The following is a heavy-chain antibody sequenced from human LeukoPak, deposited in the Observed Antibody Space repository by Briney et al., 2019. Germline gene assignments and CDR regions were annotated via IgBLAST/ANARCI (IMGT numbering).Heavy chain of an antibody. D-gene: IGHD4-17*01. Sequence: ASETLSLTCTVSGGSISSSYWNWIRQPPGKGLEWIGYIYYSGSTNYNPSLKSRVTISVDTSKNQFSLKLSSVTAADTAVYSCARGRYGDYERYFDYWGQGTLVTVSS. CDR2: IYYSGST. J-gene: IGHJ4*02. CDR3: ARGRYGDYERYFDY. V-gene: IGHV4-59*12. CDR1: GGSISSSY.